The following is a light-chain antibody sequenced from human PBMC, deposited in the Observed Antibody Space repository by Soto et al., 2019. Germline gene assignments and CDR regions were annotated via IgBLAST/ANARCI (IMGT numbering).Light chain of an antibody. CDR3: QQYYSSWT. V-gene: IGKV4-1*01. Sequence: DIVMTQSPDSLAVSLGERATINCKSSQTILYSSINKNYLAWYQQKSGQPPKLLIYWASTRESGVPDRFSGSGSGTDLTLTISSLQAEDVAVYYCQQYYSSWTFGQGTKVAVK. J-gene: IGKJ1*01. CDR1: QTILYSSINKNY. CDR2: WAS.